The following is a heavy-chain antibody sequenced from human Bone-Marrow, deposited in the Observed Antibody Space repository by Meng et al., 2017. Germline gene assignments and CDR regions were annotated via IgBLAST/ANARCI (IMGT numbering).Heavy chain of an antibody. CDR2: INHSGST. D-gene: IGHD3-10*01. J-gene: IGHJ6*02. CDR1: GGSFSGYY. Sequence: GSLRLSCAVYGGSFSGYYWSWIRQPPGKGLEWIGEINHSGSTNYNPSLKSRDTISVDTSKTQFSLKLSSVTAADTAVYYCARGVRYYYGSGSYYNVGRPYYYYGMDVWGQGTTVTVSS. V-gene: IGHV4-34*01. CDR3: ARGVRYYYGSGSYYNVGRPYYYYGMDV.